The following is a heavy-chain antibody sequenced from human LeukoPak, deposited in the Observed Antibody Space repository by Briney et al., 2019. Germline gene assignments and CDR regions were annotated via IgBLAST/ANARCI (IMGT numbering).Heavy chain of an antibody. CDR1: GFTFSSHL. CDR3: AKAAGSFYDFWSGYYTYNYFDY. J-gene: IGHJ4*02. CDR2: ISSDGTYT. V-gene: IGHV3-74*01. Sequence: GGSLRLSCAASGFTFSSHLMHWVRQAPGKGLVWVSRISSDGTYTNYADSVRGRFTISRDNAKNTLYLQMNSLRAEDTAVYYCAKAAGSFYDFWSGYYTYNYFDYWGQGTLVTVSS. D-gene: IGHD3-3*01.